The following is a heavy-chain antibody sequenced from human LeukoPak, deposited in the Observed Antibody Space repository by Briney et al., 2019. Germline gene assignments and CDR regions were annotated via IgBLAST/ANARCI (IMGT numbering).Heavy chain of an antibody. CDR3: ARILDSAWGELGY. CDR1: GGSFSGYY. Sequence: SETLSLTCAVYGGSFSGYYWSWIRQPPGKGLEWIGEINHSGSTNYNPSLKSRVTISVDTSKNQVSLNLSSVTAADTAVYYCARILDSAWGELGYWGQGTLVTVSS. CDR2: INHSGST. V-gene: IGHV4-34*01. J-gene: IGHJ4*02. D-gene: IGHD6-19*01.